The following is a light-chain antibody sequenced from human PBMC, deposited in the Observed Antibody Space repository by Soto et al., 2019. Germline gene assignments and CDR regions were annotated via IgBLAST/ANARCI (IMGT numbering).Light chain of an antibody. Sequence: QSVLTQPPSASGSPGQSVTISCTGTSSDVGGYNYVSWYQQHPGKAPKVIIYEVSKRPSGVPDRFSGSKSGSTASLTVSGLQAEDEADYYCSSYAVTHICVIGTGTTATVL. V-gene: IGLV2-8*01. J-gene: IGLJ1*01. CDR1: SSDVGGYNY. CDR3: SSYAVTHICV. CDR2: EVS.